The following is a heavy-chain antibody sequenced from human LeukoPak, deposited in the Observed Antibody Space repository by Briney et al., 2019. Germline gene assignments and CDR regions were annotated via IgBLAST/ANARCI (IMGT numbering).Heavy chain of an antibody. D-gene: IGHD6-19*01. CDR2: INPNSGDT. J-gene: IGHJ4*02. CDR1: GYTFTHYY. CDR3: ARASSGWGFDS. V-gene: IGHV1-2*02. Sequence: ASVKDTCKASGYTFTHYYIHWVRQAPGQHLEWMGWINPNSGDTNYAQKCQFRVTMTRDTSIIKAYMERSRLGSDDTAVFYCARASSGWGFDSWGQGTLVTVSS.